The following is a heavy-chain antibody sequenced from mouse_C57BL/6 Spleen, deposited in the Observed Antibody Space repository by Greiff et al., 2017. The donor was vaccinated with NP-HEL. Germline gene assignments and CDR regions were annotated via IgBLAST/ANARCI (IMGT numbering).Heavy chain of an antibody. CDR2: ISYSGST. Sequence: EVQLVESGPGMVKPSQSLSLTCTVTGYSITSGYDWHWIRHFPGNKLEWMGYISYSGSTNYNPSLKSRISITHDTSKNHFFLKLNSVTTEDTATYYCARAEGYGNYGWFAYWGQGTLVTVSA. CDR1: GYSITSGYD. CDR3: ARAEGYGNYGWFAY. J-gene: IGHJ3*01. D-gene: IGHD2-1*01. V-gene: IGHV3-1*01.